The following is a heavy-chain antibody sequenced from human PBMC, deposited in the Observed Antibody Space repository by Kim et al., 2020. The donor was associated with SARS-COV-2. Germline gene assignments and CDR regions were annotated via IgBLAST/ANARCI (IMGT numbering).Heavy chain of an antibody. V-gene: IGHV1-2*06. J-gene: IGHJ3*02. D-gene: IGHD3-16*02. Sequence: ASVKVSCKASGYTFTGYYMHWVRQAPGQGLECMGRINPNSGGTNYAQKFQGRVTMTRDTSISTAYMELSRLRSDDTAVYYCARRLYMITFGGVIVHDAFDIWGQGTMVTVSS. CDR2: INPNSGGT. CDR1: GYTFTGYY. CDR3: ARRLYMITFGGVIVHDAFDI.